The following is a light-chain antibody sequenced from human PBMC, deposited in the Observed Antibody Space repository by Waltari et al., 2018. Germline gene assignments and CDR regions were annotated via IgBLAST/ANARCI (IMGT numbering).Light chain of an antibody. CDR2: EVS. V-gene: IGLV2-8*01. CDR1: SSDVGAYTY. Sequence: QSALTQLPSASGSPGQSVTISCTGTSSDVGAYTYASWYQQPPGNAPKLMLYEVSKRPSGVPDRFSGSTSGNTASLTVSGLQAEDEADYFCSSYAGSKYVFGTGTKLTVL. CDR3: SSYAGSKYV. J-gene: IGLJ1*01.